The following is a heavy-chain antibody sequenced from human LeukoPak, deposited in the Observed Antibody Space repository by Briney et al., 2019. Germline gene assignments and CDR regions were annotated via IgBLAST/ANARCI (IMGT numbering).Heavy chain of an antibody. J-gene: IGHJ5*02. D-gene: IGHD6-13*01. CDR1: GFTFSSYS. Sequence: GGSLRLSCAASGFTFSSYSMNWVRQAPGKGLEWVSYISSSSSTIYYADSVKGRFTISRDNAKNSLYLQMNSLRAEDTAVYYCAKDHQQLVRRPLVWFDPWGQGTLVTVSS. CDR2: ISSSSSTI. V-gene: IGHV3-48*01. CDR3: AKDHQQLVRRPLVWFDP.